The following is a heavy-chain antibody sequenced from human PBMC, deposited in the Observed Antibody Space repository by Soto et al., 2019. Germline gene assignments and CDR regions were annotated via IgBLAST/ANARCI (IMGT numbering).Heavy chain of an antibody. Sequence: QVQLQESGPGLVKPSQTLSLTCTVSGGSISSGDYYWSWIRQPPGKGLEWIGYIYYSGSTYYNPSLESSLTISVDTSKNQFSLKLSSVTAADTAVYYCARDHYVYDILTGYGYYYGMDVWGQGTTVTVSS. V-gene: IGHV4-30-4*01. J-gene: IGHJ6*02. CDR3: ARDHYVYDILTGYGYYYGMDV. CDR1: GGSISSGDYY. CDR2: IYYSGST. D-gene: IGHD3-9*01.